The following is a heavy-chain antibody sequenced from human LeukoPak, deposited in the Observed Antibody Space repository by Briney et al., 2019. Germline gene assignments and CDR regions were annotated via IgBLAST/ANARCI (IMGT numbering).Heavy chain of an antibody. J-gene: IGHJ6*02. CDR3: ARDPYTMVRGVIQYYYYGMDV. V-gene: IGHV3-11*04. CDR1: GFTFSDYY. Sequence: GGSLRLSCAASGFTFSDYYMSWIRQAPGKGLEWVSYISGGGSTKYYADSVKGRFTISRDNSKNTLYLQMNSLRAEDTAVYYCARDPYTMVRGVIQYYYYGMDVWGQGTTVTVSS. CDR2: ISGGGSTK. D-gene: IGHD3-10*01.